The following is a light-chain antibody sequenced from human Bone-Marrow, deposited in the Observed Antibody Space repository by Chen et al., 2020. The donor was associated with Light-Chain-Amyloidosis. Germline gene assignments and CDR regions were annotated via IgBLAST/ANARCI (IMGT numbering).Light chain of an antibody. CDR2: EAD. CDR1: SGSIATNS. J-gene: IGLJ3*02. Sequence: NFMLTQPHSVSESPGKTVIISCTRSSGSIATNSVQWYQQRPGSSPTTVIYEADQRPSGVPGRFAGALSRLSPAASHTLWGLRPVDGAAYSCQSYQGSSQEVLREGTKLTVL. V-gene: IGLV6-57*01. CDR3: QSYQGSSQEV.